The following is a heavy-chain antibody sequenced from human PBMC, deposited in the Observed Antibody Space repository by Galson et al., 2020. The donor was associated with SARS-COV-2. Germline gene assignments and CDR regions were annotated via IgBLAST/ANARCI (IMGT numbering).Heavy chain of an antibody. Sequence: GESLKISCEASGFTFRAYGMHWVRPAPGKGPEWVAVISFDSSKKNYADSVKGRFTISRDNSKDTVDLQVNRLRTEDTAVYYCAKEHQSSGWSFDSYYGMEFWGQGTTVAVS. CDR2: ISFDSSKK. J-gene: IGHJ6*02. CDR3: AKEHQSSGWSFDSYYGMEF. V-gene: IGHV3-30*18. CDR1: GFTFRAYG. D-gene: IGHD6-19*01.